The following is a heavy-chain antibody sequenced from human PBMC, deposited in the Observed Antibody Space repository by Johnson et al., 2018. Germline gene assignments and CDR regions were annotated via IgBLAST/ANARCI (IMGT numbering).Heavy chain of an antibody. Sequence: QVQLVQSGGGVVQPGRSLRVSCTASGFTFSSYTMHWVRQTPGKGLEWVAVLSNDGKNEYYVQSVKGRFTISRDNSRNTLYLQMNSLRPEETATSYCARDQGLVGSIPPDAFDFWGQGTMVTVSS. CDR3: ARDQGLVGSIPPDAFDF. CDR1: GFTFSSYT. J-gene: IGHJ3*01. D-gene: IGHD1-26*01. V-gene: IGHV3-30*04. CDR2: LSNDGKNE.